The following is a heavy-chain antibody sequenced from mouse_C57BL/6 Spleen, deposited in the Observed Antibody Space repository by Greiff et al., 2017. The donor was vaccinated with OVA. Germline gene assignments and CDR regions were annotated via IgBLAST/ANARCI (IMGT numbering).Heavy chain of an antibody. V-gene: IGHV1-26*01. J-gene: IGHJ2*01. CDR1: GYTFTDYY. CDR2: INPNNGGT. Sequence: QLQQSGPELVKPGASVKISCKASGYTFTDYYMNWVKQSHGKSLEWIGDINPNNGGTSYNQKFKGKATLTVDKSSSTAYMELRSLTSEDSAVYYCARYSPYYFDYWGQGTTLTVSS. CDR3: ARYSPYYFDY.